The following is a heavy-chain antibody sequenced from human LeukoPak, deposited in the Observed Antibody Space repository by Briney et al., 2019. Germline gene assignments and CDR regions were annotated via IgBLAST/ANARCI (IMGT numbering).Heavy chain of an antibody. CDR3: AKARAGDITAAFNY. D-gene: IGHD6-13*01. CDR1: GFIFSNYA. CDR2: ISASGGNP. J-gene: IGHJ4*02. Sequence: GGSLRLSCAASGFIFSNYAMSWVRQAPGKGLEWVSGISASGGNPYDADSVKGRFTISRDNSENTLNLQMNSLRAEDTAVYYCAKARAGDITAAFNYWGQGTLVTVSS. V-gene: IGHV3-23*01.